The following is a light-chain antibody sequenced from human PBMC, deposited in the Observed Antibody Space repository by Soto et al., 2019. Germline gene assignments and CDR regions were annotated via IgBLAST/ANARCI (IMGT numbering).Light chain of an antibody. CDR3: QQYASSPLT. CDR1: QSVGRNF. CDR2: GAS. J-gene: IGKJ4*01. Sequence: EIVLTQSPGTLSVSPGERATLSCRASQSVGRNFLAWYQQKPGQAPRLLIHGASSRATGIPDRFSGSGSETDFTLTISRLETEDFAVYYCQQYASSPLTFGGGTKVETK. V-gene: IGKV3-20*01.